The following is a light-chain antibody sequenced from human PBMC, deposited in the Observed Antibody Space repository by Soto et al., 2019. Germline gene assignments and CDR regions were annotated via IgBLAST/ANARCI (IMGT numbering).Light chain of an antibody. CDR1: SSDVGSYNR. J-gene: IGLJ1*01. V-gene: IGLV2-18*02. Sequence: QSVLTQPASVSGSPGQSITIACTGTSSDVGSYNRVSWYQQAPGTAPKLIIHDVTNRPSGVPDRFSVSKPGNTASLTISGLQTEDEADYYCNSYTTSSTDVFGTGTKVTVL. CDR3: NSYTTSSTDV. CDR2: DVT.